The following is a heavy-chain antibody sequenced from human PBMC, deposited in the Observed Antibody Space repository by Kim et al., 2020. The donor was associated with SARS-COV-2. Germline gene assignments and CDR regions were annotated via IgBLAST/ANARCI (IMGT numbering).Heavy chain of an antibody. CDR3: ARELRVGGFTYGFDF. D-gene: IGHD2-8*01. J-gene: IGHJ4*02. Sequence: GGPLRLSCAASGFSFSTFPMSWVRQAPGKGLEWVSAISDSGDTTYYADSVKGRFTISRDNSKNTVYLQMNSLRAEDTAVFYCARELRVGGFTYGFDFWGQGTLVTVSS. V-gene: IGHV3-23*01. CDR2: ISDSGDTT. CDR1: GFSFSTFP.